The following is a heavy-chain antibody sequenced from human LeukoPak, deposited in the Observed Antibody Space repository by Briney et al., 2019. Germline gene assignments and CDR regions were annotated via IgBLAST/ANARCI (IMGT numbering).Heavy chain of an antibody. CDR1: GFTFSSYS. V-gene: IGHV3-21*01. Sequence: GGSLRLSCAASGFTFSSYSMNWVRQAPGKGLEWVSSISSSSSYIYYADSVKGRFTISRDNAKNSLYLQMNSLRAEDTAVYYCARELVVPAYGMDVWGQGTLVTVSS. CDR2: ISSSSSYI. D-gene: IGHD2-2*01. CDR3: ARELVVPAYGMDV. J-gene: IGHJ6*02.